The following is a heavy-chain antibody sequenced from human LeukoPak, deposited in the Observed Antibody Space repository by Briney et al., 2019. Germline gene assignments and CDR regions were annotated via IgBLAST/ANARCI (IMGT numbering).Heavy chain of an antibody. J-gene: IGHJ5*02. CDR2: INHSGST. CDR3: ARGSGSYYNNWFDP. D-gene: IGHD1-26*01. V-gene: IGHV4-34*01. CDR1: GGSFSGYY. Sequence: SETLSLTCAVYGGSFSGYYWSWIRQPPGKGLEWIGEINHSGSTNYNPSLKSRVTISVDTSKNQFSLKLSSVTAADTAVYYCARGSGSYYNNWFDPWGQGTLVTVSS.